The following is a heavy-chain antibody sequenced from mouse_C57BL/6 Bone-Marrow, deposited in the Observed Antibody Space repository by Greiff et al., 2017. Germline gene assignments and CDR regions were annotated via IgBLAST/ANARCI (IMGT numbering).Heavy chain of an antibody. CDR1: GYTSTSYG. CDR3: ARSGYGNPFAY. Sequence: VQLQQSGAELARPGASVKLSCKASGYTSTSYGISWVKQRTGQGLEWIGEIYPRSGNTYYNEKFKGKATLTADKSSSTAYMELRSLTSEDSAVYFCARSGYGNPFAYWGQGTLVTVSA. J-gene: IGHJ3*01. D-gene: IGHD2-1*01. V-gene: IGHV1-81*01. CDR2: IYPRSGNT.